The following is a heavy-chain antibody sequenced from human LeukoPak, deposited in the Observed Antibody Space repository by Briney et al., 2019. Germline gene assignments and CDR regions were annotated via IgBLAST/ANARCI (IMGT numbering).Heavy chain of an antibody. Sequence: GGSLRLSCAASGFTFSRPWMSWVRQAPGKGREWVANIKEDGSEKYYVDSGTGRFTISRDNAKNSLYLQMNSLRAEDTAVYYCARDGIAAPLDYWGQGTLVTVSS. D-gene: IGHD6-13*01. J-gene: IGHJ4*02. CDR1: GFTFSRPW. CDR2: IKEDGSEK. V-gene: IGHV3-7*05. CDR3: ARDGIAAPLDY.